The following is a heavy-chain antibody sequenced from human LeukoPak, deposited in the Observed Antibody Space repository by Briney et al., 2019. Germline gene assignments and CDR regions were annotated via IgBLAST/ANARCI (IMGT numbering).Heavy chain of an antibody. V-gene: IGHV4-59*01. CDR3: ARDDCSSTRCWPFS. CDR2: VYYSGST. Sequence: SETLSLTCTVSGGSISNYHWSWIRQPPGRGLEWIGYVYYSGSTNYNPSLKSRVAISVDTSKNQFSLKLSSVTAADTAVYYCARDDCSSTRCWPFSWGQGTLSPSPQ. CDR1: GGSISNYH. J-gene: IGHJ5*02. D-gene: IGHD2-2*01.